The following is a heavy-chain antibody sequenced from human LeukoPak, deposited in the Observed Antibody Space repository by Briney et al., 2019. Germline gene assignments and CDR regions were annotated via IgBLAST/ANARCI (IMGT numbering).Heavy chain of an antibody. CDR3: TELGMSQED. CDR1: GFTFSNAW. CDR2: IKRKTDGGTT. Sequence: GGSLRLSCAASGFTFSNAWMSWVRQAPGKGLEWVGRIKRKTDGGTTDYAAPVKGRFTISRDDSKNTLYLQMNSLKTEDTAVYYCTELGMSQEDWGQGTLVTVSS. D-gene: IGHD7-27*01. J-gene: IGHJ4*02. V-gene: IGHV3-15*01.